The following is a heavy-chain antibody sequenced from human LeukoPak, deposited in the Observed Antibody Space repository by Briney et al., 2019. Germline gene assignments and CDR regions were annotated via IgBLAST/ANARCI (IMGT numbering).Heavy chain of an antibody. J-gene: IGHJ5*02. CDR1: GGTFSSYA. CDR2: INPNSGGT. Sequence: GASVKVSCKASGGTFSSYAISWVRQAPGQGLEWMGWINPNSGGTNYAQKFQGRVTMTRDTSISTAYMELSRLRSGDTAVYYCARASSSYEWFDPWGQGTLVTVSS. D-gene: IGHD6-6*01. CDR3: ARASSSYEWFDP. V-gene: IGHV1-2*02.